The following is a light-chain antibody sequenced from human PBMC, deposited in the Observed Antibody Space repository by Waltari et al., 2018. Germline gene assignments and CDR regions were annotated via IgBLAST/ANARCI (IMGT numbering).Light chain of an antibody. CDR1: QSLRSPY. V-gene: IGKV3-20*01. Sequence: EIVLTQSPDTLSLSPGERATLSCRASQSLRSPYLAWYQQKPGQAPRLLIYSTSIRATGISDRFSGSGSGTDFTLTNSRLEPEDFAVYYCQHYGTSPGTFGQGP. CDR3: QHYGTSPGT. CDR2: STS. J-gene: IGKJ1*01.